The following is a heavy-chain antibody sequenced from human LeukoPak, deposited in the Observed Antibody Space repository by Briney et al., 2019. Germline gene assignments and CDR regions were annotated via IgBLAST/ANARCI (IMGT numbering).Heavy chain of an antibody. CDR3: ARDERYYDFWRYMDV. D-gene: IGHD3-3*01. CDR1: GGSISGYY. V-gene: IGHV4-4*07. CDR2: LFTSGSV. Sequence: SETLSLTCTVSGGSISGYYWSWIRQPAGKGLEWIGRLFTSGSVNYNPSLKSRVTMSLDTSKNQFSLNLTSVTAADTAVYYCARDERYYDFWRYMDVWGKGTTVTVSS. J-gene: IGHJ6*03.